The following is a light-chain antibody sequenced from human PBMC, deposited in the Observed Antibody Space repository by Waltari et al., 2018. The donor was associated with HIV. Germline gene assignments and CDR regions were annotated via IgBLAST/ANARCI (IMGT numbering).Light chain of an antibody. V-gene: IGLV2-23*02. CDR1: NSDVGKYDF. CDR2: DVN. CDR3: CSYAGGPFV. J-gene: IGLJ1*01. Sequence: QSALTQPASVSGSPGQSVNLSCTATNSDVGKYDFVSGYQHNPGQAPHLIIYDVNTRPSGVSLRFSGSKAGNTASLTISGLQAEDEANYYCCSYAGGPFVFGSGT.